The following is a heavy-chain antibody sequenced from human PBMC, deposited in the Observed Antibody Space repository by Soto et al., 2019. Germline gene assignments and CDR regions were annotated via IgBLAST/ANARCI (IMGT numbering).Heavy chain of an antibody. CDR3: ARGVSYGYGFDY. Sequence: QVQLQQWGAGLLKPSETLSLTCAVYGGSFSGYYWSWIRQPPGKGLEWIGEINHSGSTNYNPSLKSRVTISVDTSKNQFSLKLSSVTAADTAVYYCARGVSYGYGFDYWGKGTLVTVSS. J-gene: IGHJ4*02. CDR2: INHSGST. CDR1: GGSFSGYY. V-gene: IGHV4-34*01. D-gene: IGHD5-18*01.